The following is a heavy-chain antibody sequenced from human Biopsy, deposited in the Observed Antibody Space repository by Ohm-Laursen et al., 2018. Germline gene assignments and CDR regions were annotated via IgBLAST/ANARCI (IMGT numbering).Heavy chain of an antibody. Sequence: LSLTCAVSGGSISSSTTYYWAWLRQPPGKGLEWIGSIYNTETTFYNPSLKSRVTISVDTSTNQFSLKVSSVTAADTALYFCARHPTGFWFDPWGHGTLVTVPS. CDR1: GGSISSSTTYY. CDR2: IYNTETT. J-gene: IGHJ5*02. CDR3: ARHPTGFWFDP. V-gene: IGHV4-39*01.